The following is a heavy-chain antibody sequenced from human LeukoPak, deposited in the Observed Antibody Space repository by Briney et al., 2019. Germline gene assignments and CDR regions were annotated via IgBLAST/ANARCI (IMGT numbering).Heavy chain of an antibody. J-gene: IGHJ3*02. Sequence: SETLSLTCTVSGSSISTYYWSWIRQAAGKGLEWIGRTIASGTTNFNSSLKNRLTMSIDTSKNQFSLNLNSVTAADTAVYYCAREYSTSFRVFDIWGQGTMVTVSS. V-gene: IGHV4-4*07. D-gene: IGHD6-6*01. CDR3: AREYSTSFRVFDI. CDR2: TIASGTT. CDR1: GSSISTYY.